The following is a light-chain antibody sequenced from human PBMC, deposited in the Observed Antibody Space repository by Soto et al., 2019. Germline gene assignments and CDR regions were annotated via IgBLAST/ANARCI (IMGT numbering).Light chain of an antibody. J-gene: IGKJ1*01. Sequence: EIVMTQSPATLSVSPGERATLSCRASQGVGTKLAWYQQKPGQAPSLLIHGASARATGIPGRFSGSGSGTEFTLTISSLQSEDVAVYYCHQYSDRPGTLGLGTKVDIK. CDR2: GAS. CDR1: QGVGTK. CDR3: HQYSDRPGT. V-gene: IGKV3-15*01.